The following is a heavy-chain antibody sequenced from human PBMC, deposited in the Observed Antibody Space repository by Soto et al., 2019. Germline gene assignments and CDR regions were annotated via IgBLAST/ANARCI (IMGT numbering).Heavy chain of an antibody. CDR1: GGSMRGQH. CDR2: HHSDST. CDR3: ATYTVGEGGRGY. V-gene: IGHV4-4*09. J-gene: IGHJ4*02. Sequence: QVQLQESGPGLVKPSETLSLTCTVSGGSMRGQHWSWIRQPPGKGLEWIGHHSDSTNYNPSLKSRVTLSTATSTTQFSLTLSSVPAAAPAVYYCATYTVGEGGRGYWGQGTLVTVSS. D-gene: IGHD3-16*01.